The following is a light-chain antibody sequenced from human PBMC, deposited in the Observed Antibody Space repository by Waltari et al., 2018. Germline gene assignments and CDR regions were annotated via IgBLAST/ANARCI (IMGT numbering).Light chain of an antibody. J-gene: IGKJ1*01. V-gene: IGKV4-1*01. CDR1: QSVLYSSNDKNY. CDR2: WAS. Sequence: DIVMTQSPDSLAVSLGERATINCKSSQSVLYSSNDKNYLTWYQQKPGQHPKLLIYWASTRQSGVPDRFSGSGSGTDFTLTISSLQAEDVAVYYCQQYYSKRTFGQGTKVEI. CDR3: QQYYSKRT.